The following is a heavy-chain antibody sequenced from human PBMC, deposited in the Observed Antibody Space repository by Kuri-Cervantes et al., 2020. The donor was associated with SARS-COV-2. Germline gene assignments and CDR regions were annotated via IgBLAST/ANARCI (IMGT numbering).Heavy chain of an antibody. J-gene: IGHJ4*02. Sequence: SGPTLVKPTQTLTLTCTFSGFSLSTSGMCVSWIRQPPGQGLEWIGSIYYSANTYFNPSLKSRVTMSVDTSRNQFSLRLSSVTGADTAVYYCARHDGGYFDYWGQGTLVTVSS. CDR2: IYYSANT. D-gene: IGHD3-10*01. CDR1: GFSLSTSGMC. CDR3: ARHDGGYFDY. V-gene: IGHV4-39*01.